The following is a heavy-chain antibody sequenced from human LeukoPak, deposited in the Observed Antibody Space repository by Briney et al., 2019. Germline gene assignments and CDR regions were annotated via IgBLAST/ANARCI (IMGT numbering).Heavy chain of an antibody. J-gene: IGHJ4*02. CDR3: ARRDTGWNSFDY. CDR2: IYYTGKN. CDR1: GGSINSHY. V-gene: IGHV4-59*08. D-gene: IGHD6-19*01. Sequence: PSETLSLTCAVSGGSINSHYWGWIRQPPGKGLQWIGDIYYTGKNNYNPSLKSRVTISLDTSKDHLSLNLTSVLAADTAIYYCARRDTGWNSFDYWGQGILVTVSS.